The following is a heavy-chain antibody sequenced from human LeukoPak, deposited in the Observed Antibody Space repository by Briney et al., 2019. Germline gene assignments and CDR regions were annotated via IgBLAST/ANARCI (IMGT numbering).Heavy chain of an antibody. Sequence: ASVKVSCKASGYTFTNYGITWVRQAPGQGLEWMGWISPNDGETNYAQKFQGRVTMTTDTSTTTAYMEVRTLRSDDTAVYYCAKDIWAVAGKGFDYWGQGTLVTVSS. CDR2: ISPNDGET. CDR3: AKDIWAVAGKGFDY. J-gene: IGHJ4*02. V-gene: IGHV1-18*01. D-gene: IGHD6-19*01. CDR1: GYTFTNYG.